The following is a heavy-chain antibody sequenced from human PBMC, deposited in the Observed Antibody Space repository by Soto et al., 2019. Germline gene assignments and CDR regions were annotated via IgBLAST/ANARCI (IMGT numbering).Heavy chain of an antibody. CDR3: ARVAGGPGIAAAGYAWFDP. J-gene: IGHJ5*02. CDR1: GGSISSSSYY. CDR2: IYHSGST. D-gene: IGHD6-13*01. Sequence: SETLSLTCTVSGGSISSSSYYWGWIRQPPGKGLEWIGSIYHSGSTNYNPSLKSRVTISVDTSKNQFSLKLSSVTAADTAVYYCARVAGGPGIAAAGYAWFDPWGQGTLVTVSS. V-gene: IGHV4-39*07.